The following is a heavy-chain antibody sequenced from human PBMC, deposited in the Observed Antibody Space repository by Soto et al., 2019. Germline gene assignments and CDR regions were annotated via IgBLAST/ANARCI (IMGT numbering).Heavy chain of an antibody. J-gene: IGHJ4*02. CDR1: GGSFSGYY. V-gene: IGHV4-34*01. CDR2: INHSGST. D-gene: IGHD4-4*01. Sequence: QVQLKQWGAGLLKPSETLSLTCAVYGGSFSGYYWSWIRQPPGKGLEWIGEINHSGSTNYNPSLKSRVTISVDTSKNHFSLKLSSVTAADTAVYYCARVQRRSNLPDYWGQGTLVTVSS. CDR3: ARVQRRSNLPDY.